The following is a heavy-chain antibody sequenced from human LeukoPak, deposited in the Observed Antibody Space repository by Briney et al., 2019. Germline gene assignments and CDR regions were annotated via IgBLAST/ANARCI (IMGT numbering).Heavy chain of an antibody. V-gene: IGHV3-21*01. J-gene: IGHJ2*01. D-gene: IGHD6-19*01. Sequence: GGSLRLSCAASGFTFSSYSMNWVRQAPGKGLEWVSCISSSSSYIYYADSVKGRFTISRDNAKNSLYLQMNSLRAEDTAVYYCARDRSFIAVAGTWYFDLWGRGTLVTVSS. CDR3: ARDRSFIAVAGTWYFDL. CDR2: ISSSSSYI. CDR1: GFTFSSYS.